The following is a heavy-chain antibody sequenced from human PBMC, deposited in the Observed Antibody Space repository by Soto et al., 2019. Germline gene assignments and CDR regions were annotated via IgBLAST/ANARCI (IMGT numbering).Heavy chain of an antibody. D-gene: IGHD3-22*01. CDR3: AKDRKVVITTPIAY. CDR2: ISGSGGST. CDR1: GFTFSSYA. Sequence: GGSLRLSCAASGFTFSSYAMSWVGQGPGKGLEWVSAISGSGGSTYYADSVKGRFTISRDNSKNTLYLQMNSLRAEDTAVYYCAKDRKVVITTPIAYWGQGTLVTVSS. J-gene: IGHJ4*02. V-gene: IGHV3-23*01.